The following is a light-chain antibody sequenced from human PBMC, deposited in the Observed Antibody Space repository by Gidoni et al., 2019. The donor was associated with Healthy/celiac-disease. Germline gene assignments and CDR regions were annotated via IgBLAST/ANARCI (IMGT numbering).Light chain of an antibody. V-gene: IGKV4-1*01. Sequence: DIVMTQSPDSLSASLGERVTINCKSSQSVLYSSNNKNHLAWYQQKPGQPPKLLMYWASTRETGVPDRFSGSGSGTDFTLTISSLQAEDVAVYYCQQCYSTSWTFGQGTKVEIK. CDR2: WAS. CDR3: QQCYSTSWT. CDR1: QSVLYSSNNKNH. J-gene: IGKJ1*01.